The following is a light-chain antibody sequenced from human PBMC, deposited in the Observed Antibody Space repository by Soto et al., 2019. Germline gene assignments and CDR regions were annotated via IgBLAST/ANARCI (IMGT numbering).Light chain of an antibody. CDR1: SSNIGAGYD. CDR3: QSYDSSLSGFYV. CDR2: GNT. J-gene: IGLJ1*01. V-gene: IGLV1-40*01. Sequence: QSVLTQPPSVSGAPGQRGTISCTGSSSNIGAGYDVHWYQHLPGTAPKLLIYGNTNRPSGVPDRFSGSKSGTSASLAITGLQVEDEADYYCQSYDSSLSGFYVFGTGTKVTVL.